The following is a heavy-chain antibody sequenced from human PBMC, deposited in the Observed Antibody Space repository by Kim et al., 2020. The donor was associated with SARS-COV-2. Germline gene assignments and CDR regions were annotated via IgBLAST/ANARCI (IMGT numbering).Heavy chain of an antibody. CDR3: ARLKRDSGSFFDY. CDR1: GFTFSSYA. V-gene: IGHV3-30*04. J-gene: IGHJ4*02. Sequence: GGSLRLSCAASGFTFSSYAMHWVRQAPGKGLEWVAVISYDGSNKYYADSVKGRFTISRDNSKNTLYLQMNSLRAEDTAVYYCARLKRDSGSFFDYWGQGTLVTVSS. CDR2: ISYDGSNK. D-gene: IGHD1-26*01.